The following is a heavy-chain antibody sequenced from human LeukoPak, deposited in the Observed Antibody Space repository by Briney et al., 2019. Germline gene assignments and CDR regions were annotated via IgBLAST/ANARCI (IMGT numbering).Heavy chain of an antibody. CDR1: GGTFSSYA. CDR2: IIPIFGTA. CDR3: ARDGAAAGGSFQH. Sequence: ASVKVSCKASGGTFSSYAISWVRQAPGQGLEWMGGIIPIFGTANYAQKFQGRVTITADESTSTAYMELSSLRSEDTAVYYCARDGAAAGGSFQHWGQGTPVTVSS. D-gene: IGHD6-13*01. J-gene: IGHJ1*01. V-gene: IGHV1-69*13.